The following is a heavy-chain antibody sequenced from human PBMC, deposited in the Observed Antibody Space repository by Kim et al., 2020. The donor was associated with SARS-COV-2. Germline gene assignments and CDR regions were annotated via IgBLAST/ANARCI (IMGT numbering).Heavy chain of an antibody. D-gene: IGHD3-9*01. CDR1: GFTFGDYA. V-gene: IGHV3-49*03. CDR2: IRSKAYGGTT. J-gene: IGHJ4*02. CDR3: TRDRPLSDILTGYQDYFDY. Sequence: GGSLRLSCTASGFTFGDYAMSWFRQAPGKGLEWVGFIRSKAYGGTTEYAASVKGRFTISRDDSKSIAYLQMNSLKTEDTAVYYCTRDRPLSDILTGYQDYFDYWGQGTLVTVSS.